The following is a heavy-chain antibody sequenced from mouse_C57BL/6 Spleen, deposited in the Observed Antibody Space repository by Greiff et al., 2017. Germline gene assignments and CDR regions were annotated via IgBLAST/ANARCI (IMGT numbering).Heavy chain of an antibody. CDR1: GYTFTSYW. J-gene: IGHJ2*01. CDR3: ARSGYGNPHYFDC. V-gene: IGHV1-64*01. Sequence: QVHVKQPGAELVKPGASVKLSCKASGYTFTSYWMHWVKQRPGQGLEWIGMIHPNSGSTNYNEKFKSKATLTVDKSSSTTYLQLRSLTSKASAVYDCARSGYGNPHYFDCWGHGTTLTVSS. D-gene: IGHD2-1*01. CDR2: IHPNSGST.